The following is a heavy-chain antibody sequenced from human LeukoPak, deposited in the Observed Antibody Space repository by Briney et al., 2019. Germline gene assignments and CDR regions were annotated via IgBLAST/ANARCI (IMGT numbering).Heavy chain of an antibody. D-gene: IGHD3-22*01. CDR2: NYYSGST. J-gene: IGHJ4*02. Sequence: SETLSLTCTVSGASISSGGYYWSWIRQHPGKGLEWIGYNYYSGSTYYNPSLRSRVTISLDTSKNQFSLKLSSVTAADTAVYYCASSDSSGYYVDYWGQGTLVTVSS. CDR1: GASISSGGYY. CDR3: ASSDSSGYYVDY. V-gene: IGHV4-31*03.